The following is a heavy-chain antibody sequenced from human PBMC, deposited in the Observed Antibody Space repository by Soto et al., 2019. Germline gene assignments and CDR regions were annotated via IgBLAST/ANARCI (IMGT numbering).Heavy chain of an antibody. V-gene: IGHV5-51*01. J-gene: IGHJ4*02. CDR1: GYSLSSHW. CDR2: IHPGDSDT. D-gene: IGHD3-22*01. Sequence: PGESLKISCKGSGYSLSSHWSAWVRQMPGKGLEWMGIIHPGDSDTRYSPSFQGQVTISADKSLSAAYLQWSSLRTSDTATYYCARQAVPSIVTPGSDFDYRGQGTQVTVSS. CDR3: ARQAVPSIVTPGSDFDY.